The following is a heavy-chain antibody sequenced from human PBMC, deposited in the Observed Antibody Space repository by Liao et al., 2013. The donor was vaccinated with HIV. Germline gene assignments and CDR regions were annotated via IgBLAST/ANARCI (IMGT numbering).Heavy chain of an antibody. CDR3: ARAPMIKDDYYYFYMDV. V-gene: IGHV4-59*11. CDR1: GSSIIRHY. J-gene: IGHJ6*03. Sequence: QVHLQESGPGLVKPSGTLSLSCTVSGSSIIRHYWSWVRQSPGKGLEWIGYIYSNGVTNYNPSLKSRVTISLGTSRSHFSLTLKSVTPADTAVYYCARAPMIKDDYYYFYMDVWGEGTAVTVAS. CDR2: IYSNGVT. D-gene: IGHD3-22*01.